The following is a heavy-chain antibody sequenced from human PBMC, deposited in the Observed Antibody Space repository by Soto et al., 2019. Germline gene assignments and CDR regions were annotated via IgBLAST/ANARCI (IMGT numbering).Heavy chain of an antibody. J-gene: IGHJ4*02. V-gene: IGHV2-5*01. D-gene: IGHD5-12*01. CDR2: IYWNDDK. CDR3: GHTMDPYSGYAAGFDY. Sequence: GSGPTLVNPTQTITLTCTFSGVSVSTSGMGVGWIRQPPGKALEWLALIYWNDDKRYNPSLNSRLTITKDTSKNHVVLTMTYMDPVDTAKYYGGHTMDPYSGYAAGFDYWGQGTLVTVSS. CDR1: GVSVSTSGMG.